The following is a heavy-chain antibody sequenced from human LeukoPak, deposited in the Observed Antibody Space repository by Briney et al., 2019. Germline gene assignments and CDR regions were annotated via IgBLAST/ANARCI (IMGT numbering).Heavy chain of an antibody. V-gene: IGHV3-30*02. D-gene: IGHD5-18*01. CDR3: AKDRGRQVYSYGSNWFDP. Sequence: GGSLRLSCAASGFTFSTYGMHWVRQAPGKGLHWEAFIRYDGSNKYYADSVKGRFTISRDNSKNTLYLQINSLRAEDTAVYYCAKDRGRQVYSYGSNWFDPWGQGTLVTVSS. J-gene: IGHJ5*02. CDR2: IRYDGSNK. CDR1: GFTFSTYG.